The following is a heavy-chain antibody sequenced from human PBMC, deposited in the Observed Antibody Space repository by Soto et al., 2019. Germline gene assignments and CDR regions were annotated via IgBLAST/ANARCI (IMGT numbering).Heavy chain of an antibody. CDR2: TYYRSRWYN. Sequence: SQTLSLTCAISGDSVSSNSAAWNWIRQSPSRGLEWLGRTYYRSRWYNDYAVSVKSRITINPDTSKNQFPLQLTSVTHEDTAVYYCARAYCSGGRCWAWSSWFAPWGQGTLVTVSS. D-gene: IGHD2-15*01. J-gene: IGHJ5*02. CDR3: ARAYCSGGRCWAWSSWFAP. V-gene: IGHV6-1*01. CDR1: GDSVSSNSAA.